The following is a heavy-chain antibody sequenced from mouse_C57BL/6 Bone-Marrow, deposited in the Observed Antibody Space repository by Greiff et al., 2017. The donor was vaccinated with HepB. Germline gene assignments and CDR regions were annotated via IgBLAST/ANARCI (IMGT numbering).Heavy chain of an antibody. D-gene: IGHD1-2*01. Sequence: EVQLQQSGPVLVKPGASVKMSCKASGYTFTDYYMNWVKQSHGKSLEWIGVINPYNGGTSYNQKFKGKATLTVDKSSSTAYMELSSLTSEDSAVYYCGRECYGWDWYVDVWGSGTTITASP. CDR1: GYTFTDYY. J-gene: IGHJ1*01. CDR3: GRECYGWDWYVDV. CDR2: INPYNGGT. V-gene: IGHV1-19*01.